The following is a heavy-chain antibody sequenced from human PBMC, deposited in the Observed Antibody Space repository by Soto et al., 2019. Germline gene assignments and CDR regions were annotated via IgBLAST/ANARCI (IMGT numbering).Heavy chain of an antibody. Sequence: EVQLLESGGGLVQPGGSLRLSCAASGFTFSSYAMSWVRQAPGKGLEWVSAIGGRGDSTYYADSMKGRFTISRDNSRDTLYLQMNSLRAEDTAVYYCAKDLIYGYNSGRPFDYWGQGTLVTVSS. CDR3: AKDLIYGYNSGRPFDY. V-gene: IGHV3-23*01. D-gene: IGHD6-19*01. J-gene: IGHJ4*02. CDR1: GFTFSSYA. CDR2: IGGRGDST.